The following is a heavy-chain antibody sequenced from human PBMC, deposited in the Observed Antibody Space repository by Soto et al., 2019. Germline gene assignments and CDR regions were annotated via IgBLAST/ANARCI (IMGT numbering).Heavy chain of an antibody. V-gene: IGHV3-15*07. Sequence: GSLRLSCAASGVTCINAWMNWVRQATGKGLEWVGRIKSKTDGGTTDYAAPVKGRFTISRDDSKNTLYLQMNSLKTEDTAVYYCTTLSITIFGVVLMDVWGQGTTVTV. CDR1: GVTCINAW. CDR2: IKSKTDGGTT. D-gene: IGHD3-3*01. CDR3: TTLSITIFGVVLMDV. J-gene: IGHJ6*02.